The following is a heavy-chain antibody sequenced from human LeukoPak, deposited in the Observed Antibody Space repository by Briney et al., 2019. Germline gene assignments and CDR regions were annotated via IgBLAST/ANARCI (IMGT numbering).Heavy chain of an antibody. CDR3: AINNYYDSSGLLGY. V-gene: IGHV1-69*05. CDR1: GGTFTSSA. J-gene: IGHJ4*02. Sequence: SVKVSCKASGGTFTSSAISWVRQAPGQGLEWMGGIIPIFGTANYAQKFQGRVTITTDESTSTAYMELSSLRSEDTAVYYCAINNYYDSSGLLGYWGQGTLVTVSS. D-gene: IGHD3-22*01. CDR2: IIPIFGTA.